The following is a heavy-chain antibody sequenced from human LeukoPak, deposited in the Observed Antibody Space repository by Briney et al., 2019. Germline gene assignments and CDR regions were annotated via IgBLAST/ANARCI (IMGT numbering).Heavy chain of an antibody. V-gene: IGHV3-48*03. CDR2: ISSSGSTI. J-gene: IGHJ3*02. CDR1: GFTFSSYE. CDR3: AKARGLIGGAFDI. Sequence: GGSLRLSCAASGFTFSSYEMNWVRQAPGKGLEWVSYISSSGSTIYYADSVKGRFTISRDNAKNSLYLQMNSLRTEDTALYYCAKARGLIGGAFDIWGQGTMVTVSS. D-gene: IGHD3-22*01.